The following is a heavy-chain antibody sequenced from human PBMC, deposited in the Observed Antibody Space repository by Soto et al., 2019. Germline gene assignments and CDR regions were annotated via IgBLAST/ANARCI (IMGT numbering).Heavy chain of an antibody. D-gene: IGHD3-9*01. CDR2: INSDGSST. Sequence: SLRLSCAASGFTFSSYWMHWVRQAPGKGLVWVSRINSDGSSTSYADSVKGRFTISRDNAKNTLYLQMNSLRAEDTAVYYCARARTYYDILTGYYNHENIDYWGQGTLVTVSS. CDR1: GFTFSSYW. CDR3: ARARTYYDILTGYYNHENIDY. J-gene: IGHJ4*02. V-gene: IGHV3-74*01.